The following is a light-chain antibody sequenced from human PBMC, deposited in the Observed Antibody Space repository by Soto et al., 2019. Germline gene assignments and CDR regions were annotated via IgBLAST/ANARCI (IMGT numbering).Light chain of an antibody. CDR2: GAS. CDR1: QGISSF. V-gene: IGKV1-9*01. Sequence: IQLTQSPSSLSASVGDRVTITCRASQGISSFLAWYQQKPGRAPKLLIYGASTLQSGVPSRFSGSGSGTDFTLTISSLQPEDFATYYCQQLNSFPIAFGPGAKVEIQ. CDR3: QQLNSFPIA. J-gene: IGKJ3*01.